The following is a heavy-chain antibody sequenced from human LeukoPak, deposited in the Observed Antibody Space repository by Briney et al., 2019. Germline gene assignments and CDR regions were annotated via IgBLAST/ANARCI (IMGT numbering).Heavy chain of an antibody. V-gene: IGHV4-34*01. CDR1: GGSFSGYY. J-gene: IGHJ4*02. D-gene: IGHD4-17*01. CDR2: INHSGST. Sequence: PSETLSLTCAVYGGSFSGYYWSWIRQPPGKGLEWIGEINHSGSTNYNPSLKGRVTISVDTSKNQFSLKLSSVTAADTAVYYCARGVRYWGQGTLVTVSS. CDR3: ARGVRY.